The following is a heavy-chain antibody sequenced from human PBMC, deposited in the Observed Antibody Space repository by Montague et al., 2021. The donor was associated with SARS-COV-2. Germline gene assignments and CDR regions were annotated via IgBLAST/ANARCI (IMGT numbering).Heavy chain of an antibody. CDR1: GGSFNGYY. CDR2: INHSGSS. D-gene: IGHD3-3*01. CDR3: ARGQVTIFAVIIMLPAARAIAV. J-gene: IGHJ4*02. V-gene: IGHV4-34*01. Sequence: SETLSLTCAVYGGSFNGYYWTWIRQPPGKGLEWIGEINHSGSSKYNPSLKTRVSISVDKSKNQISLKLTSVTAADTATYYCARGQVTIFAVIIMLPAARAIAVGGQGTWVT.